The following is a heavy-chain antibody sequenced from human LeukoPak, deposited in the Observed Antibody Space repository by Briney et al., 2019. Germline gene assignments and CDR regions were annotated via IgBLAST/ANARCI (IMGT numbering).Heavy chain of an antibody. CDR1: GGSISSYY. Sequence: PSETLSLTCTVSGGSISSYYWSWIRQPPGKGLEWIGYIYYSGSTNYNPSLKSRVTISVDTSKNQFSLKLSSVTAADTAVYYCARQCSGGSCYWLRGRIYYYYYGMDVWGQGTTVTVSS. D-gene: IGHD2-15*01. CDR2: IYYSGST. CDR3: ARQCSGGSCYWLRGRIYYYYYGMDV. V-gene: IGHV4-59*08. J-gene: IGHJ6*02.